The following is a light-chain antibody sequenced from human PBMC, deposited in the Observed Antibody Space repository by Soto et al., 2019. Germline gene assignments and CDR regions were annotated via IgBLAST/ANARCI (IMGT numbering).Light chain of an antibody. CDR3: QTYDNRLSGVV. J-gene: IGLJ2*01. V-gene: IGLV1-40*01. CDR1: SSNIGAGYD. Sequence: QSVLTQPPSVSGAPGQRVTISCTGSSSNIGAGYDVHWYQQLPGTAPKLLIYGNNNRPSGVPDRFSGSKSGNSASLAITGLQAEHEAEYHCQTYDNRLSGVVFGGGTKLNVL. CDR2: GNN.